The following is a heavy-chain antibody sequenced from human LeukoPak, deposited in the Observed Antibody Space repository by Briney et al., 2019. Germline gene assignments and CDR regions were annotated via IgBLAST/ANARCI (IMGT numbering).Heavy chain of an antibody. CDR1: GYTFTSYY. J-gene: IGHJ4*02. CDR2: INPSGGST. CDR3: VRGYSGYDFTLTNDY. D-gene: IGHD5-12*01. V-gene: IGHV1-46*03. Sequence: ASVKVSCKASGYTFTSYYMHWVRQAPGQGLEWMGIINPSGGSTSYAQKFQGRVTMTRDMSTSTVYMELSSLRSEGTAVYYCVRGYSGYDFTLTNDYWGQGTLVTVSS.